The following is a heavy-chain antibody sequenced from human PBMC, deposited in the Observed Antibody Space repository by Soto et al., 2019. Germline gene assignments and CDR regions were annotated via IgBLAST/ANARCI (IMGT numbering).Heavy chain of an antibody. CDR2: IYHSGST. D-gene: IGHD3-10*01. V-gene: IGHV4-4*02. CDR3: ARDVYITMVRGVTIDYYYGMDV. Sequence: PSETLSLTCAVSGGSIGSSNWWSWVRQPPGKGLEWIGEIYHSGSTNYNPSLKSRVTISVDKSKNQFSLKLSSVTAADTAVYYCARDVYITMVRGVTIDYYYGMDVWGQGTTVTVSS. J-gene: IGHJ6*02. CDR1: GGSIGSSNW.